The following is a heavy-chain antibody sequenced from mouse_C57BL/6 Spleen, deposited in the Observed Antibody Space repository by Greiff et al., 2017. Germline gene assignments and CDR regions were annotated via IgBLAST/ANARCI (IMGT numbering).Heavy chain of an antibody. CDR3: TTDGYRYAMDY. V-gene: IGHV14-4*01. J-gene: IGHJ4*01. CDR2: IDPENGDT. Sequence: VQLQQSGAELVRPGASVKLSCTASGFNIKDDYMHWVKQRPEQGLEWIGWIDPENGDTEYASKFQGKATITADTSSNTAYLQLSSLTSEDTAVYYCTTDGYRYAMDYWGQGTSVTVSS. CDR1: GFNIKDDY. D-gene: IGHD2-3*01.